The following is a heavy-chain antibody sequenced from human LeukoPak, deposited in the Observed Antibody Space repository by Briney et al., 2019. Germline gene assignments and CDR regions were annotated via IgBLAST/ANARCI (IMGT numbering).Heavy chain of an antibody. CDR2: IYYSGST. V-gene: IGHV4-59*01. J-gene: IGHJ5*02. CDR1: VGSISSYY. Sequence: PSETLSLTCTVSVGSISSYYRSWIRHPPGEGLEWIGYIYYSGSTNYNPSLKSRVTISVDPSKNKFSLKLSSVTAADTAVYYCARGLERTGDSYGYLNWFDPWGQGTLVTVSS. CDR3: ARGLERTGDSYGYLNWFDP. D-gene: IGHD5-18*01.